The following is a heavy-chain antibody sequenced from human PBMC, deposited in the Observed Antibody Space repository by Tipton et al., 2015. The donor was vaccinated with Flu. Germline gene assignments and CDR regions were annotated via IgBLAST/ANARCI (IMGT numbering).Heavy chain of an antibody. J-gene: IGHJ3*02. CDR2: IYPSGSA. CDR1: GGSISSYY. D-gene: IGHD1-20*01. V-gene: IGHV4-4*07. CDR3: ATYNWNDVDVPVPAFDI. Sequence: TLSLTCTVSGGSISSYYWSWIRQPAGKGLEWIGLIYPSGSANYNPSLESRVTMSLDKSKNQFSLKLSSVTAADTAVYFCATYNWNDVDVPVPAFDIWGQGTLVTVSS.